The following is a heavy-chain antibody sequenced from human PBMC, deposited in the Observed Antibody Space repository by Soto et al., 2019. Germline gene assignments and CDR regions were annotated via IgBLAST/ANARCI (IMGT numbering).Heavy chain of an antibody. J-gene: IGHJ4*02. CDR3: ARLSSGERLNFDY. CDR2: IYYSGST. D-gene: IGHD3-10*02. CDR1: GGSISSGGYY. Sequence: QVQLQESGPGLVKPSQTLSLTCTVSGGSISSGGYYWSWIRQHPGKGLEWIGYIYYSGSTYYNPSLKSRVTISLDTSKKQFSLKLSSVTAADTAMYYCARLSSGERLNFDYWGQGTLVTVSS. V-gene: IGHV4-31*03.